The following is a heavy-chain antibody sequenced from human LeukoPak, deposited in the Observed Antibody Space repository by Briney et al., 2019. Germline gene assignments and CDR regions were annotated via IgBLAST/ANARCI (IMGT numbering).Heavy chain of an antibody. Sequence: SETLSPTCAVYGGSFSGYYWSWIRQPPGKGLEWIGEINHSGSTNYNPSLKSRVTISVDTSKNQFSLKLSSVTAADTAVYYCASITIFGVVIMNWGQGTLVTVSS. CDR1: GGSFSGYY. CDR2: INHSGST. CDR3: ASITIFGVVIMN. D-gene: IGHD3-3*01. V-gene: IGHV4-34*01. J-gene: IGHJ4*02.